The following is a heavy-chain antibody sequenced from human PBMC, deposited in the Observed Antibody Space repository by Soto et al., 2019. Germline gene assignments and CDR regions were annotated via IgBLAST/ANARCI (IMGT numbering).Heavy chain of an antibody. CDR1: GFTFSIYG. V-gene: IGHV3-23*01. D-gene: IGHD6-19*01. J-gene: IGHJ4*02. CDR3: AREIRVAGRRNYFDY. CDR2: ITGSGGGA. Sequence: EVQLLASGGDLVQPGGSLRLSCAASGFTFSIYGMTWVRQAPGKGLEWVSYITGSGGGAYYADSVKGRFTISRDNSKSTLYLQMDSLRDDDRAIYYCAREIRVAGRRNYFDYWGQGTLVTVSS.